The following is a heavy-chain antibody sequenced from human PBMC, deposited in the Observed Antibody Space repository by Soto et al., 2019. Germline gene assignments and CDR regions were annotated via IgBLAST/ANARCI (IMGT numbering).Heavy chain of an antibody. Sequence: GGSLRLSCAASGFTFSSYGMHWVRQAPGKGLEWVAVISYDGSNKYYADSVKGRFTISRDNSKNTLYLQMNSLRAEDTAVYYCAKDVDYDNLTGPVVDYWGQGTPVTVSS. CDR3: AKDVDYDNLTGPVVDY. CDR1: GFTFSSYG. CDR2: ISYDGSNK. V-gene: IGHV3-30*18. D-gene: IGHD3-9*01. J-gene: IGHJ4*02.